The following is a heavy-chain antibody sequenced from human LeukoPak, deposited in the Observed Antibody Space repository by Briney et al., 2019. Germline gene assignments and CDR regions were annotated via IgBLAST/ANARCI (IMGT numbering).Heavy chain of an antibody. V-gene: IGHV5-51*01. CDR1: GYSFTSNW. Sequence: EESLKISCKGSGYSFTSNWIGWVRQMPGKGLEWMGVIYPGDSDTRYSPSFEGQVTISADKSISTAYLQWSSLKASDTAMYYCARRYCSSSSCYAYFDYWGQGTLVTVSS. D-gene: IGHD2-2*01. CDR3: ARRYCSSSSCYAYFDY. J-gene: IGHJ4*02. CDR2: IYPGDSDT.